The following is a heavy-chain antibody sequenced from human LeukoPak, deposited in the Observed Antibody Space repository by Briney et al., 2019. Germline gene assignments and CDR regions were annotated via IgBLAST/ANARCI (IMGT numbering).Heavy chain of an antibody. CDR2: IGGSVNAT. D-gene: IGHD6-13*01. V-gene: IGHV3-23*01. CDR1: GFTFSNYA. Sequence: PGGSLRLSCVASGFTFSNYALSWVRQAPGKGLEWVSSIGGSVNATYYADSVKGRFTISRDNSKNTLYLQMNSLRAEDMAVYYCAKVRDYSRYDAFDIWGQGTMVTVSS. CDR3: AKVRDYSRYDAFDI. J-gene: IGHJ3*02.